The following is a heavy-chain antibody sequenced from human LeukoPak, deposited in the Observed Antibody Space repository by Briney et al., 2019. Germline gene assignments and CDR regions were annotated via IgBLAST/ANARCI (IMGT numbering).Heavy chain of an antibody. CDR1: GFTFSSYW. Sequence: PGGSLRLSCAASGFTFSSYWMHWVRQAPGKGLVWVSRINRDGSSTSYADSVKGRFTISRDNAKNTLYLQMNSLRAEDTAVYYCARDLLGNSGSYLRHPNGPPFDYWGQGTLVTVSS. D-gene: IGHD1-26*01. V-gene: IGHV3-74*01. CDR3: ARDLLGNSGSYLRHPNGPPFDY. J-gene: IGHJ4*02. CDR2: INRDGSST.